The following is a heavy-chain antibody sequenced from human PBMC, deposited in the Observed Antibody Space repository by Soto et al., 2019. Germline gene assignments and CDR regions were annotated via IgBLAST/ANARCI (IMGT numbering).Heavy chain of an antibody. V-gene: IGHV1-69*01. CDR1: GGTFNMYA. Sequence: QVQLVQSGAEVRKPGSAVRVSCKASGGTFNMYAMNWVRQAPGQGLEWMAGIIPIVDTPRYSQQFQGRVTITVDESTSTDYMELSSLRSEDTAIYYCARSIGSGGVIGGFDYWGQGTLVTVAS. CDR3: ARSIGSGGVIGGFDY. J-gene: IGHJ4*02. CDR2: IIPIVDTP. D-gene: IGHD3-16*02.